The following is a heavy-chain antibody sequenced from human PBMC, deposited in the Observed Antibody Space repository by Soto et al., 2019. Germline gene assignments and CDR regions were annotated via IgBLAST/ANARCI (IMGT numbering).Heavy chain of an antibody. CDR3: ARDLVPYY. V-gene: IGHV1-46*03. CDR2: INPTGGTT. CDR1: GYTFTSYY. Sequence: QVQLVQPGAEVKKPGASVKVSCKASGYTFTSYYLHWVRQAPGQGLEWMGIINPTGGTTRYAQKFQGRVTVTRDTSTRTVYMELSSLRSEDTAMYYCARDLVPYYWGQGTLVTVSS. J-gene: IGHJ4*02.